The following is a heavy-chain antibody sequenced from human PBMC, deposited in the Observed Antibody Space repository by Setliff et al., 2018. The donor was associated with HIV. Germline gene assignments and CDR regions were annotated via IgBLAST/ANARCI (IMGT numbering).Heavy chain of an antibody. CDR2: ILPIFGAT. Sequence: AEKVSYMASGDNFNNVAFNWVRQAPGQGREWMGGILPIFGATDYAQKFQGRLTLTAVQSENSVYMELSSLRSDDTAVYYCTNRGGSGTNVGNWFDPWGQGTLVTVSS. D-gene: IGHD3-10*01. CDR1: GDNFNNVA. V-gene: IGHV1-69*13. CDR3: TNRGGSGTNVGNWFDP. J-gene: IGHJ5*02.